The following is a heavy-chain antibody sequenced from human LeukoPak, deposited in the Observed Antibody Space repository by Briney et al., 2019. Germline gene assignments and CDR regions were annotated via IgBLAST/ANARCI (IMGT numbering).Heavy chain of an antibody. J-gene: IGHJ5*02. V-gene: IGHV4-34*01. CDR3: ARGRPSRFYYDSSGYYGPWFDP. D-gene: IGHD3-22*01. CDR2: INHSGRT. CDR1: GGSFSGYY. Sequence: SETLSLTCAVYGGSFSGYYWSWIRQPPGKGLEWIGEINHSGRTNYNPSLKSRVTISVDTSKNQFSLKLSSVTAADTAVYYCARGRPSRFYYDSSGYYGPWFDPWGQGTLVTVSS.